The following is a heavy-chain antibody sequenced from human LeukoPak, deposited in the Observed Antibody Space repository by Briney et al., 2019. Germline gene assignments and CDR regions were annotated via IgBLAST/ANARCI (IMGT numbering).Heavy chain of an antibody. CDR2: INSDRTST. J-gene: IGHJ3*02. D-gene: IGHD3-10*01. CDR1: FFTVSNFY. V-gene: IGHV3-74*01. CDR3: ARETWSRGGDAFDI. Sequence: GGSLRLSCTPSFFTVSNFYMHCVRRSRAQERVWVSRINSDRTSTNYADSVKGRLTISRDNTKTTLYLQMNSLTVEDTAVYYCARETWSRGGDAFDIWGRGTMVTVSS.